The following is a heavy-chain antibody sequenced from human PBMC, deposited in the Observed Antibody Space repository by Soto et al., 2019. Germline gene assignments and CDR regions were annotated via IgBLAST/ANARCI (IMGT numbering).Heavy chain of an antibody. Sequence: GGSLRLSCAASGFTFSSYAMHWVRQAPGKGLEWVAVISYDGSNKYYADSVKGRFTISRDNSKNTLYLQMNSLRAEDTAVYYCAREEDYSNPPRVYRKPYYYYGMDVWGQGTTVTVSS. J-gene: IGHJ6*02. CDR2: ISYDGSNK. D-gene: IGHD4-4*01. CDR1: GFTFSSYA. CDR3: AREEDYSNPPRVYRKPYYYYGMDV. V-gene: IGHV3-30-3*01.